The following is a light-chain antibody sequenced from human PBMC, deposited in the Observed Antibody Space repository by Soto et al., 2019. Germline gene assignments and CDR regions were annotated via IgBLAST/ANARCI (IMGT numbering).Light chain of an antibody. Sequence: QSALTQPRSVSGSPGQSVTISCTGTSSDVGGYNYVSWYQQHPGKAPKLMIYDVSKRPSGVPDRFSGSKSGNTASLTISVLQAEDEADYYCCSYAGSYTYVLGTGTKVTVL. CDR3: CSYAGSYTYV. V-gene: IGLV2-11*01. CDR2: DVS. J-gene: IGLJ1*01. CDR1: SSDVGGYNY.